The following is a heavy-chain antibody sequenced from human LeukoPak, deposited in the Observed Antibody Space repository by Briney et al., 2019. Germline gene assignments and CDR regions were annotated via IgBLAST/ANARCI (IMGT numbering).Heavy chain of an antibody. Sequence: PSQTLSLTCTVSGGSISSGSYYWSWIRQPAGKGLEWIGRIYTSGSTNYNPSLKSRVTISVDTSKNQFSLKLSSVTAADTAVYYCAREPRGYYDSSGFHDAFDIWGQGTMVTVSS. D-gene: IGHD3-22*01. CDR1: GGSISSGSYY. J-gene: IGHJ3*02. CDR2: IYTSGST. V-gene: IGHV4-61*02. CDR3: AREPRGYYDSSGFHDAFDI.